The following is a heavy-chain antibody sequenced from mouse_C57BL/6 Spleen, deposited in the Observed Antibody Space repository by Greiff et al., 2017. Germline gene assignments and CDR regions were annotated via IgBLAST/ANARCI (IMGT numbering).Heavy chain of an antibody. CDR2: ISSGSSTI. CDR3: ARCDYTYYYAMDY. V-gene: IGHV5-17*01. J-gene: IGHJ4*01. CDR1: GFTFSDYG. Sequence: EVKLVESGGGLVKPGGSLKLSCAASGFTFSDYGMHWVRQAPEKGLEWVAYISSGSSTIYYADTVKGRFTISRDNAKNTLFLQMTSLRSEDTAMYYCARCDYTYYYAMDYWGQGTSVTVSS. D-gene: IGHD2-4*01.